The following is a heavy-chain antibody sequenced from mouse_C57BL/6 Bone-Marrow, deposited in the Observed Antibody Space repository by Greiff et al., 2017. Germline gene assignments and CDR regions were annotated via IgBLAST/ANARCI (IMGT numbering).Heavy chain of an antibody. CDR3: VSAPLLGYWYVAV. V-gene: IGHV10-3*01. D-gene: IGHD2-1*01. CDR2: IRSKSSNSAT. CDR1: GFTFNTYA. J-gene: IGHJ1*03. Sequence: VQLQQSGGGLVQPKGSLKLSCAASGFTFNTYAMHWVRQAPGKGLEWVARIRSKSSNSATYYAVSGKDRFTISRYYSQSMLYLQMNNLNTEDTAMYYCVSAPLLGYWYVAVRGTETTVTVSS.